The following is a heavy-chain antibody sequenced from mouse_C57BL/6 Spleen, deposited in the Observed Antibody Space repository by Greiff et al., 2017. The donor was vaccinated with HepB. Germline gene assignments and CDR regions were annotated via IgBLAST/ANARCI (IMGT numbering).Heavy chain of an antibody. J-gene: IGHJ4*01. CDR1: GYTFTSYG. CDR3: ARTEAGRGYYAMDY. V-gene: IGHV1-81*01. CDR2: IYPRSGNT. D-gene: IGHD4-1*01. Sequence: QVQLQQSGAELARPGASVKLSCKASGYTFTSYGISWVKQRTGQGLEWIGEIYPRSGNTYYNEKFKGKATLTADKSSSTAYMELRSLTSEDSAVYFCARTEAGRGYYAMDYWGQGTSVTVSS.